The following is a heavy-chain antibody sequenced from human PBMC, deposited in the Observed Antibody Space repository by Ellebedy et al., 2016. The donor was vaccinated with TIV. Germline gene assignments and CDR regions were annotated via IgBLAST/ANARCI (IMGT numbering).Heavy chain of an antibody. CDR3: AREIVATSINWFDP. V-gene: IGHV1-69*13. Sequence: ASVKVSCXASGGTFSNYAISWVRQAPGQGLEWMGAIIPIVGTANYAQKFQDRVTIIADESTRTAYMELSSLRSEDTAVYYCAREIVATSINWFDPWGQGTLVTVSS. CDR1: GGTFSNYA. D-gene: IGHD5-12*01. CDR2: IIPIVGTA. J-gene: IGHJ5*02.